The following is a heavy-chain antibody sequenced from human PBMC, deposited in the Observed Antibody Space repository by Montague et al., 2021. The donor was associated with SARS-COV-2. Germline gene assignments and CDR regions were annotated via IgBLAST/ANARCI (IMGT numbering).Heavy chain of an antibody. D-gene: IGHD3-10*01. Sequence: SLRLSCAASGFTFRTYEMNWVRQAPGKGLEWVSYISSSGSTIYYADSVKGRFTISGDNAKNSLYLQMNSLRAEDTAVYYCARDGRFGELDYWGQGTLVTVSP. V-gene: IGHV3-48*03. CDR3: ARDGRFGELDY. CDR1: GFTFRTYE. J-gene: IGHJ4*02. CDR2: ISSSGSTI.